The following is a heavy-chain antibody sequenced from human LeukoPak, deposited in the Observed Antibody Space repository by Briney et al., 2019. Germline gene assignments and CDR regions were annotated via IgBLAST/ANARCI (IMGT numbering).Heavy chain of an antibody. D-gene: IGHD1-14*01. J-gene: IGHJ4*02. V-gene: IGHV3-72*01. CDR2: SRNKAKSYTT. CDR3: AREWAYNDY. CDR1: GFTFSDHF. Sequence: PGGSLRLSCAVSGFTFSDHFLDWVRQAPGKGLEWVGRSRNKAKSYTTEYAASVKGRFTISRDNAKNSLYLQTNSLRAEDTAVYYCAREWAYNDYWGQGTLVTVSS.